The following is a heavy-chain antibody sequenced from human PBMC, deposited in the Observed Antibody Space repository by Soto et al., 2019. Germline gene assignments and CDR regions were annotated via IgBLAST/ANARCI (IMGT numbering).Heavy chain of an antibody. CDR1: GFTISSYA. CDR3: AKDATIFGVAIFDY. D-gene: IGHD3-3*01. CDR2: ISGSGGST. V-gene: IGHV3-23*01. J-gene: IGHJ4*02. Sequence: WRSLRLSCAASGFTISSYAMSRVRKAPGKGLEWVSAISGSGGSTYYADSVKGRFTISRDNSKNTLYLQMNSLRAEDTAVYYWAKDATIFGVAIFDYCGQGTLITVSS.